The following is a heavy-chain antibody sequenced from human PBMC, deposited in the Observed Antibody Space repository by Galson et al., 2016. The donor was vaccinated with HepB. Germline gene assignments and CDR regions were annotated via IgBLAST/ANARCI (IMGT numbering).Heavy chain of an antibody. Sequence: QSGAEVKGPGESLNISCRASGYSFTNYWIAWVRQLPGKGLEWMGIIYPGDSDTRYSPSFQGQVSISVDKSINTAYLQWTSLKASDTAMYFCARPLENCTSTTCYRGAFDLWGQGTAVIVSS. CDR1: GYSFTNYW. CDR2: IYPGDSDT. J-gene: IGHJ3*01. V-gene: IGHV5-51*01. D-gene: IGHD2/OR15-2a*01. CDR3: ARPLENCTSTTCYRGAFDL.